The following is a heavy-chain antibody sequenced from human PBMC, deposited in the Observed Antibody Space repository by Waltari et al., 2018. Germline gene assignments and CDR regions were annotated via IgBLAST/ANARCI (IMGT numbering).Heavy chain of an antibody. CDR1: GGSINTNRHY. J-gene: IGHJ3*01. CDR3: ATYVGASIGTAAFDV. CDR2: IPCSGAT. Sequence: QLQLQESGPGLVQPSETLSLTCSVSGGSINTNRHYWGWPRQPPGKVLEWTATIPCSGATYTNPSLKSRVTISVDTFKNQFSLKLSYVTAADTAVYYCATYVGASIGTAAFDVWGQGTMVTVSS. D-gene: IGHD3-16*01. V-gene: IGHV4-39*01.